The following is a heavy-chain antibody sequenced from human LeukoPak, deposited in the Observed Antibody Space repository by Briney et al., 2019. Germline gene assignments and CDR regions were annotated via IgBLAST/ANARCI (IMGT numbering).Heavy chain of an antibody. Sequence: ASVKVSCKVSGYTFTDYYMHWVQQAPGKGLEWMGLVDPEDGETIYAEKLQGRVTITADTSTDTAYMELSSLRSEDTAVYYCATVGATTAYAFDIWGQGTMVTVSS. CDR3: ATVGATTAYAFDI. D-gene: IGHD1-26*01. CDR1: GYTFTDYY. V-gene: IGHV1-69-2*01. CDR2: VDPEDGET. J-gene: IGHJ3*02.